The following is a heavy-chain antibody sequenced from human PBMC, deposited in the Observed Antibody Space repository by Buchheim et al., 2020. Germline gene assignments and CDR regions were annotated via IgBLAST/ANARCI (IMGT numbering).Heavy chain of an antibody. Sequence: QVQLVQSGAEVKKPGDSVKVSCKASGYTFINYGISWVRQAPGQGLEWMGWTSGYNTNTNYVQRFQGRVTMTTDTSTSTDYIELRSLRDDDTAVYYCARDWVGAEGFDYWGQGTL. CDR3: ARDWVGAEGFDY. CDR2: TSGYNTNT. V-gene: IGHV1-18*01. D-gene: IGHD1-26*01. J-gene: IGHJ4*02. CDR1: GYTFINYG.